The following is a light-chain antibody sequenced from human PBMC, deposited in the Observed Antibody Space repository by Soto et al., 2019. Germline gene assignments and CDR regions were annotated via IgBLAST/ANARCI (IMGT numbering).Light chain of an antibody. V-gene: IGKV3-20*01. CDR1: QSVSSSY. Sequence: EIVLTQSPGTLSLSPGERATLSCRASQSVSSSYLAWYQQKPGQAPRLLIYGASSRATGSPDRFSGSGSGTDFTLTISRLVPEDFAVYYCQQYGRSPFTFGPGTKVDIK. CDR3: QQYGRSPFT. J-gene: IGKJ3*01. CDR2: GAS.